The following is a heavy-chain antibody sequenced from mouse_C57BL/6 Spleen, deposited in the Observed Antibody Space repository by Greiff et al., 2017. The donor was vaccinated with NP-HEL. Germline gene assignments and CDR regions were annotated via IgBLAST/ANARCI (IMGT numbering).Heavy chain of an antibody. CDR2: IHPNSGST. D-gene: IGHD2-2*01. V-gene: IGHV1-64*01. Sequence: QVQLQQPGAELVKPGASVKLSCKASGYTFTSYWMHWVKQRPGQGLEWIGMIHPNSGSTNYNEKFKSKATLTVDKSSSTAYMQLSSLTSEDSAVYYCARRTRMVTGSMDYWGQGTSVTVSS. CDR1: GYTFTSYW. J-gene: IGHJ4*01. CDR3: ARRTRMVTGSMDY.